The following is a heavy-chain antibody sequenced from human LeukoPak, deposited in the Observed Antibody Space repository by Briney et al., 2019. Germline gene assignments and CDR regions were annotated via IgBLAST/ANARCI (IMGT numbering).Heavy chain of an antibody. D-gene: IGHD3-3*01. J-gene: IGHJ5*02. Sequence: ASVKVSCKASGGTFSSYAISWVRQASGQGLEWMGGIIPIFGTANYAQKFQGRVTITADESTSTAYMELSSLRSEDTAVYYCAYDFWSGYYTFGFDPWGQGTLVTVSS. CDR2: IIPIFGTA. V-gene: IGHV1-69*13. CDR1: GGTFSSYA. CDR3: AYDFWSGYYTFGFDP.